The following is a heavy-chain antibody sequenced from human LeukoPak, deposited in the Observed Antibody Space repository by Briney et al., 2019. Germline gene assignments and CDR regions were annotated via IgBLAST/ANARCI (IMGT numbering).Heavy chain of an antibody. Sequence: PGRSLRLSCAASGFTFDDYAMHWVRQAPGKGLEWVSGISWNSGSIGYADSVKGRFTISRDNAKNSLYLQMNSLRAEDTALCYCAKDLGSSGWYFDYWGQGTLVTVSS. CDR3: AKDLGSSGWYFDY. CDR1: GFTFDDYA. D-gene: IGHD6-19*01. V-gene: IGHV3-9*01. CDR2: ISWNSGSI. J-gene: IGHJ4*02.